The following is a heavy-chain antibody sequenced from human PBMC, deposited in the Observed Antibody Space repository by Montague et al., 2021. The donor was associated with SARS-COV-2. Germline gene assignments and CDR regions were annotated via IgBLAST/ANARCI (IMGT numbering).Heavy chain of an antibody. CDR2: INHRGTS. Sequence: SETLSLTCAVYGVSFSDYYWSWIRQPTGKGLEWIGEINHRGTSKYNPSLKSRVSISLDTSKNQFSLYLSSVTAADTAVYYCARGRQHFNMIVVVMTGGEYFFDYWGQGTLVTVSS. CDR1: GVSFSDYY. CDR3: ARGRQHFNMIVVVMTGGEYFFDY. D-gene: IGHD3-22*01. J-gene: IGHJ4*02. V-gene: IGHV4-34*01.